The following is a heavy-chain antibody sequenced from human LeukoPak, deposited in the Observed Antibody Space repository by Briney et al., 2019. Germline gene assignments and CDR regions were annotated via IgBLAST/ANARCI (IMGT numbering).Heavy chain of an antibody. CDR3: ARDGWYSSSPFDY. Sequence: SVKVSCKASGGTFSSYAISWVRQAPGQGLEWMGGVIPIFGTANYAQKFQGRVTITTDESTSTAYMELSSLRSEDTAVYYCARDGWYSSSPFDYWGQGTLVTVSS. CDR1: GGTFSSYA. J-gene: IGHJ4*02. D-gene: IGHD6-6*01. CDR2: VIPIFGTA. V-gene: IGHV1-69*05.